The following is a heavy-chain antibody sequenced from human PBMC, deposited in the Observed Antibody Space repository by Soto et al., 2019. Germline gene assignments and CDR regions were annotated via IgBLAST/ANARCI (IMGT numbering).Heavy chain of an antibody. J-gene: IGHJ4*02. Sequence: QVQLVQSGAEVKKPGASVKVSCKASGYTFTSYGISWVRQAPGQGLEWMGWISAYNGNTNYAQKLQGRVTMTTDTSTSTAHMELRSLRSDDTAVYYCARVGRRMATIYYFDYWGQGTLVTVSS. V-gene: IGHV1-18*01. CDR2: ISAYNGNT. CDR3: ARVGRRMATIYYFDY. D-gene: IGHD1-26*01. CDR1: GYTFTSYG.